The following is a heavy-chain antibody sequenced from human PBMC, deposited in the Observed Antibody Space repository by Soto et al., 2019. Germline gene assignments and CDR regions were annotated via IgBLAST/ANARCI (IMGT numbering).Heavy chain of an antibody. Sequence: EVQLLESGGGLVQPGGSLRLSCAASGFTFTSYAISWVRQAPGKSLERGSGISGSGGSTFYTDSVKGRFATSSDSSKTMVYLQMDSLRVEDTAVYSCSRGKRDSGIYSAPRDYWGQGTLVTVSS. V-gene: IGHV3-23*01. J-gene: IGHJ4*02. CDR3: SRGKRDSGIYSAPRDY. CDR1: GFTFTSYA. D-gene: IGHD3-10*01. CDR2: ISGSGGST.